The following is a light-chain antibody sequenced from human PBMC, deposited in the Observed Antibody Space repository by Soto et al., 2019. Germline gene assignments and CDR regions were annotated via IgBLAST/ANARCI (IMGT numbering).Light chain of an antibody. Sequence: QSALTQPASVSGSPGQSITISCTGTSSDVGGYNYVSWYQQQAGKAPKLIIHEVSNRPSGVSNRFSGSKSGNTASLTISGLQAEDEAYYYCDSYTRSRAYVFGIGTKLTVL. CDR1: SSDVGGYNY. CDR3: DSYTRSRAYV. V-gene: IGLV2-14*01. J-gene: IGLJ1*01. CDR2: EVS.